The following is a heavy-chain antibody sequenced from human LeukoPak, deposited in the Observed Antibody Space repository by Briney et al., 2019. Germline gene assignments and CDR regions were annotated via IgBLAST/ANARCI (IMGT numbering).Heavy chain of an antibody. D-gene: IGHD5-12*01. V-gene: IGHV3-11*04. CDR3: ASRYSPFDF. Sequence: GGSLRLSCAVSGFTFSDHYMSWIRQAPGKGLEWVSSISGAGSTTHYADSVRGRFTISRDNAKNSLYLQMNSLRAEDTAVYYCASRYSPFDFWGQGALVTVSS. J-gene: IGHJ4*02. CDR2: ISGAGSTT. CDR1: GFTFSDHY.